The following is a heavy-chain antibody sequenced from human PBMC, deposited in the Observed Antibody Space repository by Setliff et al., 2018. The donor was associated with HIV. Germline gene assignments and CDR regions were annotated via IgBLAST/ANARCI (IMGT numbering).Heavy chain of an antibody. CDR2: INHSGST. CDR1: GGSFSGYY. Sequence: SETLSLTCAVYGGSFSGYYWSWIRQPPGKGLEWIGEINHSGSTNYNPSLKSRVTISVDTSKNQFSLKLSSVTAADTAVYSCAGGRPGLHSGCSFDICRQGTMVTV. CDR3: AGGRPGLHSGCSFDI. V-gene: IGHV4-34*01. J-gene: IGHJ3*02. D-gene: IGHD3-10*01.